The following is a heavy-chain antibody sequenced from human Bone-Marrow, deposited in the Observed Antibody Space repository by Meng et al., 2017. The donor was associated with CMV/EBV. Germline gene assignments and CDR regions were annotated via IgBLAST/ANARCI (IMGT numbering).Heavy chain of an antibody. J-gene: IGHJ3*02. CDR3: ARPITGGDALDI. CDR1: GFTFSSYE. CDR2: INWNGDNT. V-gene: IGHV3-20*04. D-gene: IGHD7-27*01. Sequence: GGSLRLSCAASGFTFSSYEMNWVRQAPGKGLEWVSGINWNGDNTGYADSVKGRFTISRDNAKNSLYLQMNSLRAEDTALYYCARPITGGDALDIWGQGTMVTVSS.